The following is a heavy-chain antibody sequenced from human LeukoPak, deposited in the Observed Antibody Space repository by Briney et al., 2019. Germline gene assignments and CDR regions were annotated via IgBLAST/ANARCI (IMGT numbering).Heavy chain of an antibody. Sequence: GESLKISCQGSGYSFINYWIGWVRQLPGKGLDWMGIIYLHVSNPRYSPSFQSQVTISAAKSISTAYLQWSSMKASDTAMYYCARAISGETSGYYYADYWGQGTLVTVSS. CDR2: IYLHVSNP. D-gene: IGHD3-22*01. J-gene: IGHJ4*02. CDR3: ARAISGETSGYYYADY. V-gene: IGHV5-51*03. CDR1: GYSFINYW.